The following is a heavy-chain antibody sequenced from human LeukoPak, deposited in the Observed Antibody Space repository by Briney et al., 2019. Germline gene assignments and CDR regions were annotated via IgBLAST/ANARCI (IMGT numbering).Heavy chain of an antibody. CDR2: IYTSGST. D-gene: IGHD3-3*01. J-gene: IGHJ4*02. V-gene: IGHV4-61*02. CDR3: TRITIFGVVIDY. Sequence: SQTLSLTCTVSGGSISSGSYYWSWIRQPAGKGLEWIGRIYTSGSTNYNPSLKSRVTISVDTSKNQFSLKLSSVTAADTAVYYCTRITIFGVVIDYWGQGTLLTVSS. CDR1: GGSISSGSYY.